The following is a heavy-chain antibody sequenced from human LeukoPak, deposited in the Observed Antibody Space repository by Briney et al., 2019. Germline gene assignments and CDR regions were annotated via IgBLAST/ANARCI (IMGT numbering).Heavy chain of an antibody. V-gene: IGHV4-59*11. CDR2: ISYIGST. CDR3: ARAVIWFGELDMGIHIDY. Sequence: SGTLSHTFAVSHESFRRHYWTWIRQPPGKGLEWVGYISYIGSTNYNPSLKSRVTISIDTSKNQFSLKLSSVTAADTAVYYCARAVIWFGELDMGIHIDYWGQGTLVTVSS. CDR1: HESFRRHY. J-gene: IGHJ4*01. D-gene: IGHD3-10*01.